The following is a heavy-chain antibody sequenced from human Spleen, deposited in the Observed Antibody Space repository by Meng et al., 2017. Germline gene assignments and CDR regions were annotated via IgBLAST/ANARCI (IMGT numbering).Heavy chain of an antibody. D-gene: IGHD6-19*01. V-gene: IGHV3-74*01. CDR1: GFTFSSYA. J-gene: IGHJ4*02. Sequence: GESLKISCAASGFTFSSYAMSWVRQAPGKGLEWVSRINTGGSATAYADPVKGRFTISRDNAKNSLYLQMNSLRAEDTAVYYCARDLGGIEQWLPYYFDYWGQGTRVTGSS. CDR3: ARDLGGIEQWLPYYFDY. CDR2: INTGGSAT.